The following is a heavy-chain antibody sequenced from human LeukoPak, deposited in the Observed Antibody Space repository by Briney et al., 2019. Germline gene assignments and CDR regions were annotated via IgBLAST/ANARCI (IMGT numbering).Heavy chain of an antibody. Sequence: SGTLSLTCTVSGGSISSYYWSWIRQPPGKGLEWIGYVYYSGSTNYNPSLKSRVTISVDTSKNQFSLRLSSVTAADTAVYYCARERRDGYKVYFDYWGQGTLVTVSS. CDR1: GGSISSYY. V-gene: IGHV4-59*01. CDR2: VYYSGST. J-gene: IGHJ4*02. CDR3: ARERRDGYKVYFDY. D-gene: IGHD5-24*01.